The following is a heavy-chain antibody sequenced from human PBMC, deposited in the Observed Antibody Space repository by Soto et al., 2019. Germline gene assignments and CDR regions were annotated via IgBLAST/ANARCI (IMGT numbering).Heavy chain of an antibody. CDR3: AADPSSGTSEDIYYYYYGMDV. J-gene: IGHJ6*02. Sequence: AVKVSCKASGFTFTSSAVQWVRQARGQRLEWIGWIVVGSGNTNYAQKFQERVTITRDMSTSTAYMELSSLRSEDTAVYYCAADPSSGTSEDIYYYYYGMDVWGQGTTVTVSS. D-gene: IGHD1-7*01. V-gene: IGHV1-58*01. CDR1: GFTFTSSA. CDR2: IVVGSGNT.